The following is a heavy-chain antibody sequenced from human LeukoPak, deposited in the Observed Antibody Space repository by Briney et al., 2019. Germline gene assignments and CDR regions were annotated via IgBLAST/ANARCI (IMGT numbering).Heavy chain of an antibody. CDR1: GGSISIYY. V-gene: IGHV4-59*01. CDR2: INYSGST. CDR3: AREDYFDGENY. J-gene: IGHJ4*02. D-gene: IGHD3-22*01. Sequence: PSETLSLTCTISGGSISIYYWSWIRQPPGKGLEWIGHINYSGSTNYNPSLKSRVTISGDTSKNQFSLKLSSVTAADTAVYYCAREDYFDGENYWGQGTLVTVSS.